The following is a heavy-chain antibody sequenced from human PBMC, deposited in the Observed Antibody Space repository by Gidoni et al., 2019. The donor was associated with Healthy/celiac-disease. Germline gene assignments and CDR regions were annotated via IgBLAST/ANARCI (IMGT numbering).Heavy chain of an antibody. V-gene: IGHV3-7*01. Sequence: EVQLVESGGGLVQPGGSLRLSCAASGFTFSSYGMSWVRQAPGKGLEWVANIKQDGSEKYYVDSVKGRFTISRDNAKNSLYLQMNSLRAEDTAVYYCARDQIVVVPAAIKVYYYYYMDVWGKGTTVTVSS. CDR1: GFTFSSYG. J-gene: IGHJ6*03. CDR2: IKQDGSEK. D-gene: IGHD2-2*01. CDR3: ARDQIVVVPAAIKVYYYYYMDV.